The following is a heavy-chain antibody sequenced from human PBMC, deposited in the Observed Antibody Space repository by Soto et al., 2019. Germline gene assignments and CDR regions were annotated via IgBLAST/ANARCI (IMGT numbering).Heavy chain of an antibody. Sequence: LRLSCAASGFTFSSYAMHWVRQAPGKGLEWVAVISYDGSNKYYADSVKGRFIISRDNSKNTLYLLMNSLRAEDTAVYYCATEAYCSSTSCYELSDYWGQGTLVTVSS. V-gene: IGHV3-30-3*01. CDR1: GFTFSSYA. J-gene: IGHJ4*02. CDR3: ATEAYCSSTSCYELSDY. CDR2: ISYDGSNK. D-gene: IGHD2-2*01.